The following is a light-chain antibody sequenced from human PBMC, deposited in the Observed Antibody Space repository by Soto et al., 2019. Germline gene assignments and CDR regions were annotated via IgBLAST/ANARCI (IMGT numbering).Light chain of an antibody. J-gene: IGKJ2*01. CDR1: QSISSW. V-gene: IGKV1-5*01. Sequence: QMTQSPSTLSASAGDRVAVTCGASQSISSWLAWYQQKPGKAPKLLIYDASSLESGVPSRFSGSGSGTEFTLTISSLQPDDFATYYCQQYNSYSTFSQGTKVDIK. CDR3: QQYNSYST. CDR2: DAS.